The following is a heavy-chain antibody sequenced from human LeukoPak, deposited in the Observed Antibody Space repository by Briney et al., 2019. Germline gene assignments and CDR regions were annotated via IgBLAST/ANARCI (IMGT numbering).Heavy chain of an antibody. Sequence: GESLKISCKGFGSRFTSYWIGWVRQMPGKGLEWMGIIYLGDSDTTYSPSFQGQVTISVDKSISTAYLQWSSLKVSDTAMYYCARRYYDSSDYYYGMDVWGQGTTVTVSS. J-gene: IGHJ6*02. CDR1: GSRFTSYW. CDR2: IYLGDSDT. CDR3: ARRYYDSSDYYYGMDV. D-gene: IGHD3-22*01. V-gene: IGHV5-51*01.